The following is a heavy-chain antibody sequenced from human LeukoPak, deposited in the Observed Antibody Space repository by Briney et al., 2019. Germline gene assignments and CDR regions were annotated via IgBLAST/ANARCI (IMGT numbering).Heavy chain of an antibody. D-gene: IGHD3-22*01. J-gene: IGHJ4*02. V-gene: IGHV3-23*01. CDR2: ISGSGGST. CDR3: AKDRPAYYYDSSGYYYVDKFDY. CDR1: GFTSSSYA. Sequence: GGSLRLSCAASGFTSSSYAMSWVRQAPGKGLEWVSAISGSGGSTYYADSVKGRFTISRDNSKNTLYLQMNSLRAEDTAVYYCAKDRPAYYYDSSGYYYVDKFDYWGQGTLVTVSS.